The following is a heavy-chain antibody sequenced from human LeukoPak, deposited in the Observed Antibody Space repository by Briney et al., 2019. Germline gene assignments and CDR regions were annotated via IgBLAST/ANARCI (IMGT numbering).Heavy chain of an antibody. CDR2: IYYSGST. Sequence: TASETLSLTCAVSGGSISSSSYYWGWIRQPPGKGLEWIGSIYYSGSTYYNPSLKSRVTISVDTSKNQFSLKLSSVTAADTAVYYCARKGGYSYGYPFDYWGQGTLVTVSS. J-gene: IGHJ4*02. CDR3: ARKGGYSYGYPFDY. D-gene: IGHD5-18*01. CDR1: GGSISSSSYY. V-gene: IGHV4-39*07.